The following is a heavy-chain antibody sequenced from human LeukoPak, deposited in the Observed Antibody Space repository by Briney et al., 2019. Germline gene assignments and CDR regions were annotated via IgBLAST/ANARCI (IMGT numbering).Heavy chain of an antibody. CDR2: IYYSGTT. V-gene: IGHV4-59*01. D-gene: IGHD3-10*01. Sequence: SETLSLTCTVSIGSTNSFYWSWIRQPPGGGLEWIGYIYYSGTTNYNPSLKSRVTISIDTSKNQFSLKLSSVTAADTAVYYCARLARLSLIRGVTGYHSLDVWGKGTKVTVSS. J-gene: IGHJ6*04. CDR3: ARLARLSLIRGVTGYHSLDV. CDR1: IGSTNSFY.